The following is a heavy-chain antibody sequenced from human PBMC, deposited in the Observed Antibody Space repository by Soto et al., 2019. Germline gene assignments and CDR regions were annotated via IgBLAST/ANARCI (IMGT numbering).Heavy chain of an antibody. V-gene: IGHV3-64*01. CDR3: ARGSGYSGSYWPWWGMDV. CDR2: ISSNGGST. D-gene: IGHD1-26*01. J-gene: IGHJ6*02. Sequence: EVQLVESGGGLVQPGGSLRLSCAASGFTFSSYAMHWVRQAPGKGLEYVSAISSNGGSTYYANSVKGRFTISRDNSXNTLYLQMGCVRAEDMAVYYCARGSGYSGSYWPWWGMDVWGQGTTVTVSS. CDR1: GFTFSSYA.